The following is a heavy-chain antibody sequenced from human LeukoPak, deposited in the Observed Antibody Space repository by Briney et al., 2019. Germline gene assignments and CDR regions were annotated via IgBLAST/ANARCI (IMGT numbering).Heavy chain of an antibody. CDR3: ARVATGYSSGWYGSQTGYYFDY. J-gene: IGHJ4*02. D-gene: IGHD6-19*01. V-gene: IGHV4-30-4*01. CDR1: GDSISSGNYY. Sequence: SETLSLTCTVSGDSISSGNYYWSWIRQPPGKGLEWIAYIYYSGSTYYNPSLKSRVTISVDTSKNQFSLKLSSVTAADTAVYYCARVATGYSSGWYGSQTGYYFDYWGQGTLVTVSS. CDR2: IYYSGST.